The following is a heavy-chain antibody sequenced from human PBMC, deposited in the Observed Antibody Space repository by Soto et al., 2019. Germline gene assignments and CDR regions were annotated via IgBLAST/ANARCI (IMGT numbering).Heavy chain of an antibody. J-gene: IGHJ5*02. V-gene: IGHV1-2*04. CDR1: GYTFTGYY. CDR2: INPNRGGT. D-gene: IGHD1-1*01. Sequence: QVQLVQSGAEVKKPGASVKVSCKASGYTFTGYYMHWVRQAPGQGLEWMGWINPNRGGTNYAQKCQGWVTRTRDTSISTDYMELSRRRSDDTAGYYCARGGYNWSRTPNWFDPWGQGTLVTVSS. CDR3: ARGGYNWSRTPNWFDP.